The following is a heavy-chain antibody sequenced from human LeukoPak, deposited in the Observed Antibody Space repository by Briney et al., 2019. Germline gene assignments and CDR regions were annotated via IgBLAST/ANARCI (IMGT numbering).Heavy chain of an antibody. J-gene: IGHJ4*02. CDR2: IYSSGST. D-gene: IGHD1-1*01. CDR1: GGSISSYY. Sequence: SETLSLTCTVSGGSISSYYWNWIRQPPGKGLEWIGYIYSSGSTNYNPSLKSRVTISLDTSKNQFSLKLSSVTAADTAVYYCASTSGTTSQPFDYWGQGTLVTVSS. CDR3: ASTSGTTSQPFDY. V-gene: IGHV4-4*09.